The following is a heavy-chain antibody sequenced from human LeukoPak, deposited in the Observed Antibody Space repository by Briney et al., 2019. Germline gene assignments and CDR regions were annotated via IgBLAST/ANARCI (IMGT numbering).Heavy chain of an antibody. D-gene: IGHD1-20*01. Sequence: AASVKVSCKASGYTFTGYYMHWVRQAPGQGLEWMGWINPNSGGTNYAQKFQGRVTMTRDTSISTAYMELSRLRSDDTAVYYCARGYNWNVLYYMDVWGKGTTVTVSS. CDR1: GYTFTGYY. CDR2: INPNSGGT. V-gene: IGHV1-2*02. CDR3: ARGYNWNVLYYMDV. J-gene: IGHJ6*03.